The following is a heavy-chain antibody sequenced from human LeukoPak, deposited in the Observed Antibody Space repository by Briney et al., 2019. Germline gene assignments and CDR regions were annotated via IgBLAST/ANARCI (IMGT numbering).Heavy chain of an antibody. Sequence: GGSLRLSCATSGLIVSSNYLSWVRQAPGKGLEWVSVIYSGGSTYYADSVKGRFTISRDNSKNTLYLQMNSLRVEDTAVYYCAGGSGSGIDYWGQGTLVTVSS. CDR1: GLIVSSNY. CDR3: AGGSGSGIDY. CDR2: IYSGGST. D-gene: IGHD3-10*01. J-gene: IGHJ4*02. V-gene: IGHV3-53*01.